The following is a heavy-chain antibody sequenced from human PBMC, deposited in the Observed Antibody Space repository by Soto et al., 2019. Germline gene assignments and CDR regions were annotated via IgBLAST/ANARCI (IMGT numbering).Heavy chain of an antibody. V-gene: IGHV4-59*08. Sequence: PSETLSLTCTVSGGSIDTYYWSWFRQPPGKGLQWIGYIYYSGSTTYSPSLKSRVTISVDRSKNQFSLKLTSMTAADTAVYYCARLGGYYQSLDTWGQGTLVTVS. J-gene: IGHJ5*02. D-gene: IGHD3-22*01. CDR3: ARLGGYYQSLDT. CDR1: GGSIDTYY. CDR2: IYYSGST.